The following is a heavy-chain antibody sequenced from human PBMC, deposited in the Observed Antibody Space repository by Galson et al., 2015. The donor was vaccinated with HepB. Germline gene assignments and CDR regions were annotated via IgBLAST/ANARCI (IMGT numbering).Heavy chain of an antibody. CDR3: AKPSESSGYWVPDFDY. CDR2: ISYDGSNK. J-gene: IGHJ4*02. D-gene: IGHD3-22*01. CDR1: GFTFSSYA. Sequence: SLRLSCAASGFTFSSYAMHWVRQAPGKGLEWVAVISYDGSNKYYADSVKGRFTISRDNSKNTLYLQMNSPRAEDTAVYYCAKPSESSGYWVPDFDYWGQGTLVTVSS. V-gene: IGHV3-30*04.